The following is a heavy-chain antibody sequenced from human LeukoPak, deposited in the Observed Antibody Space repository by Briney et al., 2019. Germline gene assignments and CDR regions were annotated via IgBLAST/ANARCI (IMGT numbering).Heavy chain of an antibody. J-gene: IGHJ3*02. D-gene: IGHD3-22*01. CDR3: TTDGSSGYYDAFDI. Sequence: GSLRLSCAASGFAFSNAWMSWVRKAPGKGLEWVVRIKSKTDGGTTDYAAPVKGRITISRDDSKNTLYLQMNSLKTEVTAVYYCTTDGSSGYYDAFDIWGQGTMVTVSS. V-gene: IGHV3-15*01. CDR1: GFAFSNAW. CDR2: IKSKTDGGTT.